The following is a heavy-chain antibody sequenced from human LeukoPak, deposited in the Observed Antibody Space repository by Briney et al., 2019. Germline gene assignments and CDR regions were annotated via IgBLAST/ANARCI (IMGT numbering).Heavy chain of an antibody. CDR3: YSNYGDSFDY. V-gene: IGHV3-23*01. D-gene: IGHD4-11*01. CDR1: GFTFSSYA. Sequence: GGSLRLSCAASGFTFSSYAMSWVRQAPGKGLEWVSVISGSGGSTYYADSVKGRFTISRDNFKNTLYLQMNSLRGEDTAVYYCYSNYGDSFDYWGQGTLVTVSS. CDR2: ISGSGGST. J-gene: IGHJ4*02.